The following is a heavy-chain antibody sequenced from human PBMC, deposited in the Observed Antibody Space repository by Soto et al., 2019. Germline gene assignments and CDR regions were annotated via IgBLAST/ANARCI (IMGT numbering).Heavy chain of an antibody. CDR1: GGSISSYY. CDR2: IYYSGST. Sequence: PSETLSLTCTVSGGSISSYYWSWIRQPPGKGLEWIGYIYYSGSTNYNPSLKSRVTISVDTSKNQFSLKLSSVTAADTAVYYCARSFDTAMVYFDYWGQGTLVTVS. J-gene: IGHJ4*02. CDR3: ARSFDTAMVYFDY. D-gene: IGHD5-18*01. V-gene: IGHV4-59*01.